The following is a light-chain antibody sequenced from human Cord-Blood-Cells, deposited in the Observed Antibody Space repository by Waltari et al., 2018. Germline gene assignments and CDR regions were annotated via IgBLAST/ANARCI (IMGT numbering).Light chain of an antibody. CDR1: QSVSSN. V-gene: IGKV3-15*01. CDR2: GAS. Sequence: LVMTQTPATLPDSTGERATLSCRASQSVSSNLAWYQQKPGQAPRLLIYGASTRATGIPARFSGSGSGTEFTLTISSLQSEDFAVYYCQQYNNWPWTFGQGTKVEIK. J-gene: IGKJ1*01. CDR3: QQYNNWPWT.